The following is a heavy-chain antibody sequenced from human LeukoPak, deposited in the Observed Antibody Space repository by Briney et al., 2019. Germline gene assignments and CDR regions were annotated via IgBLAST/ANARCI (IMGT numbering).Heavy chain of an antibody. J-gene: IGHJ4*02. CDR2: ISGSGGST. Sequence: TGGSLRLSCAASGFTFSSYAMSWVRQAPGKGLEWVSAISGSGGSTYYADSVKGRFTISRDNPKNTLYLQMNSLRAEDTAVYYCAKLPYYDFWSGYLDYWGQGTLVTVSS. CDR1: GFTFSSYA. V-gene: IGHV3-23*01. CDR3: AKLPYYDFWSGYLDY. D-gene: IGHD3-3*01.